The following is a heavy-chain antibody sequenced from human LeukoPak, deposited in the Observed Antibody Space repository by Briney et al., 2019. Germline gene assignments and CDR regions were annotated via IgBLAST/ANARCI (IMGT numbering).Heavy chain of an antibody. CDR2: ISSSGSTI. V-gene: IGHV3-48*03. Sequence: GGSLRLSCAASGFTFSSYEMNWVRQAPGKGLEWVSYISSSGSTIYYADSVKGRFTISRDNAKNSLYLQMNSLRAEDTAVYYCATRTPIWFRELEWFDPWGQGTLVTVSS. J-gene: IGHJ5*02. D-gene: IGHD3-10*01. CDR3: ATRTPIWFRELEWFDP. CDR1: GFTFSSYE.